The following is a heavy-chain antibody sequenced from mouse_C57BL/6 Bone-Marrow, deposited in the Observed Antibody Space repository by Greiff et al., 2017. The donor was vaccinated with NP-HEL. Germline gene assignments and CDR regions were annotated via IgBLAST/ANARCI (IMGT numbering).Heavy chain of an antibody. V-gene: IGHV1-61*01. D-gene: IGHD2-5*01. CDR3: AIIGYYSNYYFDY. CDR2: IYPSDSET. CDR1: GYTFTSYW. Sequence: QVQLQQPGAELVRPGSSVKLSCKASGYTFTSYWMDWVKQRPGQGLEWIGNIYPSDSETHYNQKFKDKATLTVDKSSSTAYMQLSSLTSEDSAVYYCAIIGYYSNYYFDYWGQGTTLTVSS. J-gene: IGHJ2*01.